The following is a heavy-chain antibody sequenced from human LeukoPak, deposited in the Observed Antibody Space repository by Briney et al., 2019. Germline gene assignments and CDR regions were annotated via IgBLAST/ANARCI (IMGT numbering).Heavy chain of an antibody. Sequence: SETLSLTCTVSGGSISSYYWSWIRQPPGKGLEWIGYIYYSGSTYYNPSLKSRVTISVDTSKNQFSLKLSSVTAADTAVYYCARGVVPAANFDCWGQGTLVTVSS. V-gene: IGHV4-59*08. J-gene: IGHJ4*02. CDR1: GGSISSYY. CDR3: ARGVVPAANFDC. CDR2: IYYSGST. D-gene: IGHD2-2*01.